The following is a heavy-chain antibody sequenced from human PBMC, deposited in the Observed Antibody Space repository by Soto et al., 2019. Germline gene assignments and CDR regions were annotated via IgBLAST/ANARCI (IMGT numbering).Heavy chain of an antibody. CDR3: AKGRPMRDCTRASCLGAFAI. J-gene: IGHJ3*02. Sequence: EVQLLESGGGLVQPGGSLSLSCAASGFTFSSYAMSWVRQAQGKGLGWVSAITASGDTTYYADSVKGRFTTSRDTSKSSMYLQRTSLLAEETAVYYCAKGRPMRDCTRASCLGAFAIGGQGTRVTVSS. CDR1: GFTFSSYA. V-gene: IGHV3-23*01. CDR2: ITASGDTT. D-gene: IGHD2-8*02.